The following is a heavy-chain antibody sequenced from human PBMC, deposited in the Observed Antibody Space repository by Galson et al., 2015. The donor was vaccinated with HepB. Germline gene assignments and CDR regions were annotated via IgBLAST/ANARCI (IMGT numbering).Heavy chain of an antibody. V-gene: IGHV3-23*01. CDR3: AKAGVVRYYDILPGYYNIYYFDY. J-gene: IGHJ4*02. CDR1: GFTFSSYA. CDR2: VSGSGGST. D-gene: IGHD3-9*01. Sequence: SLRLSCAAFGFTFSSYAMSWVRQASGKGLEWVSTVSGSGGSTHYADSVKGRFTISRDNSKNTVYLQMNSLRAEDTAVYFCAKAGVVRYYDILPGYYNIYYFDYWGQGTLVTVSS.